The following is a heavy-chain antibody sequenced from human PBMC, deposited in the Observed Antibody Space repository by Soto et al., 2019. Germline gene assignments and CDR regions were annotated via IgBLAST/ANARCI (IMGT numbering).Heavy chain of an antibody. CDR3: ARDLQQLVHYFDY. Sequence: EVQLVESGGGLVKPGGSLRLSCAASGFTFSSYSMNWVRQAPGKGLEWVSSISSSSSYIYYADSVKGRFTISRDNAKNSLYLQMNSLRAEDTAVYYCARDLQQLVHYFDYWGQGTLVTVSS. D-gene: IGHD6-13*01. CDR1: GFTFSSYS. CDR2: ISSSSSYI. V-gene: IGHV3-21*01. J-gene: IGHJ4*02.